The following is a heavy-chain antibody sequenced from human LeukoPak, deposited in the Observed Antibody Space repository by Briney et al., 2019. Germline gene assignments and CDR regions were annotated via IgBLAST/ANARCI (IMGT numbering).Heavy chain of an antibody. V-gene: IGHV3-23*01. Sequence: GGSLRLSCAASGVTFSSFAMSEVRQAPGKGLEWVSAISGSGGITYYADSVKGRFTISRDNSTHTMYLQMHSLRAEDTAVYYCAKDPPLGPDYLDYWGQGTLVTVSS. CDR2: ISGSGGIT. J-gene: IGHJ4*02. CDR1: GVTFSSFA. CDR3: AKDPPLGPDYLDY. D-gene: IGHD3-16*02.